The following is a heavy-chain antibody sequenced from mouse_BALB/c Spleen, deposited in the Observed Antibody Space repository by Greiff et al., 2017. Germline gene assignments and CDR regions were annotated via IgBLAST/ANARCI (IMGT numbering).Heavy chain of an antibody. J-gene: IGHJ3*01. Sequence: EVHLVESGPSLVKPSQTLSLTCSVTGDSITSGYWNWIRKFPGNKLEYMGYISYSGSTYYNPSLKSRISITRDTSKNQYYLQLNSVTTEDTATYYCARRTMITTGFAYWGQGTLVTVSA. CDR3: ARRTMITTGFAY. CDR1: GDSITSGY. D-gene: IGHD2-4*01. V-gene: IGHV3-8*02. CDR2: ISYSGST.